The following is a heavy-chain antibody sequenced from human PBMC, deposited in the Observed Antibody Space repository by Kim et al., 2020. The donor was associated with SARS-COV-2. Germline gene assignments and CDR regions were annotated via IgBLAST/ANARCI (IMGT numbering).Heavy chain of an antibody. J-gene: IGHJ5*02. Sequence: TNYAQKFQGRVTMTRDTSTSTVYMELSSLRSEDTAVYYCARAVWGFDPWGQGTLVTVSS. CDR3: ARAVWGFDP. CDR2: T. V-gene: IGHV1-46*01. D-gene: IGHD2-8*01.